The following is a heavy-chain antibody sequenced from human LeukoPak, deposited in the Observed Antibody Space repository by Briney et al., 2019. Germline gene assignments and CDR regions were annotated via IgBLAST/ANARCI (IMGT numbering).Heavy chain of an antibody. J-gene: IGHJ4*02. CDR2: IDPNSGGT. CDR3: AREQGNPPLFDY. Sequence: ASVKVSCKASGYTFTAYYIHWVRQAPGQGLEWMGRIDPNSGGTNYAQKFQGRVTMTRDTSISTAYMELSRLRSDDTAVYYCAREQGNPPLFDYWGQGTLVTVSS. V-gene: IGHV1-2*06. CDR1: GYTFTAYY.